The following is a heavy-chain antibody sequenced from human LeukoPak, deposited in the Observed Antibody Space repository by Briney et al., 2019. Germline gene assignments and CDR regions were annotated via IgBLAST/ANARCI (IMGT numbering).Heavy chain of an antibody. CDR3: ASSQTREGYSYTSFDY. CDR1: GFTFSTYW. V-gene: IGHV3-74*01. J-gene: IGHJ4*02. CDR2: INSDGSST. D-gene: IGHD5-18*01. Sequence: GGSLRLSCAASGFTFSTYWMHGVRQAPGKGLVWVSRINSDGSSTSYADSVKGRSTISRDNAKNTLYLQVNSLRAEDTAVYYCASSQTREGYSYTSFDYWGQGTLVTVSS.